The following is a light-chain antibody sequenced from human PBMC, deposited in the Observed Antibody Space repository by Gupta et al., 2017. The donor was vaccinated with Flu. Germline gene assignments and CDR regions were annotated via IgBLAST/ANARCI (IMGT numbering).Light chain of an antibody. CDR1: QDVSVY. CDR3: LQYDIYPRT. J-gene: IGKJ4*01. V-gene: IGKV1-8*01. Sequence: PSSFSASAGDRVTLTCRASQDVSVYLAWYQQRPGKVPKLLIYTASTLQSGVPSRFSGSGSGTEFTLTMSSLQSEDFATYYCLQYDIYPRTFGGGTSVEIK. CDR2: TAS.